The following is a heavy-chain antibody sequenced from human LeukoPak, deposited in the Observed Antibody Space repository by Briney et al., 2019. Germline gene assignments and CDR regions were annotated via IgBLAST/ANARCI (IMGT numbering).Heavy chain of an antibody. CDR1: GFIFSDSW. J-gene: IGHJ5*02. CDR3: TTDRWYSADH. CDR2: IEKNGSGK. V-gene: IGHV3-7*03. Sequence: GGSLRLSCTVSGFIFSDSWMAWIRQAPGKGLEWVAIIEKNGSGKNYVDSVKGRFIISRDNAKNSLFLQMDSLKVEDTAIYYCTTDRWYSADHWGQGTLVTASS. D-gene: IGHD2-15*01.